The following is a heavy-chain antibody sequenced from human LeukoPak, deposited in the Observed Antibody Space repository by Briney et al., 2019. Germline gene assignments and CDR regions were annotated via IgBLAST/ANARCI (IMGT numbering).Heavy chain of an antibody. CDR3: AKDRWRDGSSSFDN. CDR1: GYTFSSYS. J-gene: IGHJ4*02. V-gene: IGHV1-18*01. D-gene: IGHD6-6*01. Sequence: GASVKVSCKASGYTFSSYSINWVRQAPGQGLEWMGWISTYNGNTNYAQKLQGRVTMTTDTSTSTAYMELRSLRSDDTAVYYCAKDRWRDGSSSFDNWGRGTLVTISS. CDR2: ISTYNGNT.